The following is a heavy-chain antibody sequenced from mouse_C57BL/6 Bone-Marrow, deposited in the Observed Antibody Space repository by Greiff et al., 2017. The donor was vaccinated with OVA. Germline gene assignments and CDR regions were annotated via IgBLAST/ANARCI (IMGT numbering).Heavy chain of an antibody. CDR1: GYTFTSYG. J-gene: IGHJ3*01. CDR3: ARRKFWGNPFAY. D-gene: IGHD2-1*01. CDR2: IYPRSGNT. V-gene: IGHV1-81*01. Sequence: QVQLQQSGAELARPGASVKLSCKASGYTFTSYGISWVKQRPGQGLEWIGEIYPRSGNTYYNEKFKGKATLTADKSSSTAYMELRSLTSEDSAVYFCARRKFWGNPFAYWGQGTLVTVSA.